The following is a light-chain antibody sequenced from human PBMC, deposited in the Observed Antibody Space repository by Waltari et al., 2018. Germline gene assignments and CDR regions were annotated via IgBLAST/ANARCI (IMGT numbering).Light chain of an antibody. CDR2: AAS. CDR1: QSISSS. J-gene: IGKJ3*01. Sequence: DIQMTQSPSSLSASVGDRVTITCRASQSISSSLNWYQQKPGKAPKLLIYAASSLQSGVPSRFSGSGSGTDFTITISSLQPEDFATYYCQQSYSTLLFTFGPGTKVDIK. V-gene: IGKV1-39*01. CDR3: QQSYSTLLFT.